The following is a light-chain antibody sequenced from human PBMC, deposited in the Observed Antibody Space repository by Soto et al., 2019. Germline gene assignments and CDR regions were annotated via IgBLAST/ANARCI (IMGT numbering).Light chain of an antibody. CDR2: DVT. CDR1: SNND. V-gene: IGLV2-11*01. CDR3: CSYSSTYTAVV. J-gene: IGLJ3*02. Sequence: QSALTQPRSVSGSPGQSITISCTGISNNDVAWYQQHPDQQPKVIVYDVTLRPSGVSDRFSGSRSANTTSLPISGLRAEDEADYYCCSYSSTYTAVVFGGGTKLTVL.